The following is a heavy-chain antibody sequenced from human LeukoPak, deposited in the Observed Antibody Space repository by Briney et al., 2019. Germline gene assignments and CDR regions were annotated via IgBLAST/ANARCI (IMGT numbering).Heavy chain of an antibody. V-gene: IGHV3-53*01. CDR1: GFTVSSNY. CDR3: ARVVSSSWYYPSTYYYYYKDV. J-gene: IGHJ6*03. CDR2: IYSGGST. Sequence: GGSLRLSCAASGFTVSSNYMSWVRQAPGKGLEWVSVIYSGGSTYYADSVKGRFTISRDNSKNTLYLQMNSLRAEDTAVYYCARVVSSSWYYPSTYYYYYKDVWGKGTTVTVSS. D-gene: IGHD6-13*01.